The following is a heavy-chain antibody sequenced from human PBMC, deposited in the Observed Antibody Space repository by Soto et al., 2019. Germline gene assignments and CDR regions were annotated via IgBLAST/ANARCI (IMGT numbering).Heavy chain of an antibody. CDR1: VYTYTSYG. J-gene: IGHJ5*02. CDR2: ISAYNGNT. V-gene: IGHV1-18*01. CDR3: ARELQGNWFDP. Sequence: GASVKVSCKASVYTYTSYGISWVRQAPGQGLEWMGWISAYNGNTNYAQKLQGRVTMTTDTSTSTAYMELRSLRSDDTAVYYCARELQGNWFDPWGQGTLVTVSS. D-gene: IGHD4-4*01.